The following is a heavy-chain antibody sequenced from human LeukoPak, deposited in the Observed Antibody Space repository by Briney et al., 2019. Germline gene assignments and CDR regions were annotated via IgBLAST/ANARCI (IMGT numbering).Heavy chain of an antibody. CDR1: GFTFSSYA. CDR3: LAEGGY. V-gene: IGHV3-73*01. CDR2: FRSKAYTDAT. Sequence: GGSLRLSCAASGFTFSSYAMHWVRQASGKGLEWVGRFRSKAYTDATTYTASVKGRFTISRDDSKNTADLQMNNLKMEDTAVYYCLAEGGYWGQGTLVTVSS. J-gene: IGHJ4*02. D-gene: IGHD3-16*01.